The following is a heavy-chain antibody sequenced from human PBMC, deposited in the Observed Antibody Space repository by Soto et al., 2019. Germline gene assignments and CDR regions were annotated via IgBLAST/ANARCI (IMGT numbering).Heavy chain of an antibody. Sequence: QVQLVQSGAEVKEPGASVKISCKASGYTFTNYYLHWVRQAPGQGLEWMGMINPSNGSPTYAQKFRGRVTMTRDTSTSTVYMELSSLRSEDTAVYYCASWDIVATGLDYWGQGPLVTVSS. CDR1: GYTFTNYY. V-gene: IGHV1-46*01. J-gene: IGHJ4*02. D-gene: IGHD5-12*01. CDR3: ASWDIVATGLDY. CDR2: INPSNGSP.